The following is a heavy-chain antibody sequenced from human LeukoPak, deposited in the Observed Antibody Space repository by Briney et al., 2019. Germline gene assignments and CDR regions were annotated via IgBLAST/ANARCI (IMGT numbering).Heavy chain of an antibody. CDR1: GYTFTGYY. CDR3: ARDPRLWDYDTSGSFDY. V-gene: IGHV1-2*02. J-gene: IGHJ4*02. CDR2: INPNSGGT. Sequence: GASVKVSCKASGYTFTGYYMHWVRQAPGQGLEWMGWINPNSGGTNYAQKFQGRVTMTRDTSISTAYMELSRLRSDDTAVHYCARDPRLWDYDTSGSFDYWGQGTLVTVSS. D-gene: IGHD3-22*01.